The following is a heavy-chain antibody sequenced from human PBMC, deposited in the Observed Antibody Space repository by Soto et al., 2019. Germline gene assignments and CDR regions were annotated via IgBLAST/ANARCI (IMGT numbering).Heavy chain of an antibody. Sequence: EVQLVESGGGLVQPGGSLRLSCAASGFTFSSYWMHWVRQAPGKGLVWVSRINSDGSSTSYADSVKGRFTISRDNAKNTLYLQMTSLRAEDTAVYYCARDGDYGDRSNWYFDLWGRGTLVTVSS. CDR3: ARDGDYGDRSNWYFDL. CDR1: GFTFSSYW. J-gene: IGHJ2*01. CDR2: INSDGSST. D-gene: IGHD4-17*01. V-gene: IGHV3-74*01.